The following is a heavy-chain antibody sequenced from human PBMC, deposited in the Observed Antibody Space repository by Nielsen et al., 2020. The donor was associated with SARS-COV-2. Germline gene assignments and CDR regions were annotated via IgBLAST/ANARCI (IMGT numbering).Heavy chain of an antibody. Sequence: WIRQPPGKGLEWVGFIRSKAYGGTIEYAASVKGRFTISRDDSKSIAYLQMNSLKTEDTAVYYCTRAGDIVVVPAASSDYFDYWGQGTLVTVSS. CDR3: TRAGDIVVVPAASSDYFDY. CDR2: IRSKAYGGTI. J-gene: IGHJ4*02. D-gene: IGHD2-2*01. V-gene: IGHV3-49*02.